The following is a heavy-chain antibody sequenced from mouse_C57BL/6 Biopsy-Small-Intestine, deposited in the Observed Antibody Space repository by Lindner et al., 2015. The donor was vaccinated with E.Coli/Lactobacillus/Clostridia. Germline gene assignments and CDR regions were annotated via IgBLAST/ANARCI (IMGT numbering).Heavy chain of an antibody. CDR2: INPNYGTA. J-gene: IGHJ2*01. V-gene: IGHV1-39*01. D-gene: IGHD2-1*01. Sequence: VQLQESGPELVKPGASVKISCKASGYSFTDYNLNWVKQSNGKSLEWIGLINPNYGTASYDQKFEGKATLTVDQSSSTAYMQLNSLTSEDSAVYYCARWGGNFVFDYWGQGTTTHSLL. CDR1: GYSFTDYN. CDR3: ARWGGNFVFDY.